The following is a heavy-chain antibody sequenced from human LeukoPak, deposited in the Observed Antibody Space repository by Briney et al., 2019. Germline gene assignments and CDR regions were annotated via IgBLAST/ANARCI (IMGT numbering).Heavy chain of an antibody. CDR3: ARGARTTVKSVYYFDY. CDR2: ISYDGSNK. D-gene: IGHD4-17*01. V-gene: IGHV3-30-3*01. CDR1: GFTFSSYA. J-gene: IGHJ4*02. Sequence: GGSLRLSCAASGFTFSSYAMHWVRQAPGKGLEWVAVISYDGSNKYYADSVKGRFTISRDNSKNTLYLQMNSLRAEDTAVYYCARGARTTVKSVYYFDYWGQGTLVTVSS.